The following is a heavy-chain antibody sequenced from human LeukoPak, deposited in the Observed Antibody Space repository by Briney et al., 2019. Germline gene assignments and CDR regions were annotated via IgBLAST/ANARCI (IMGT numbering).Heavy chain of an antibody. J-gene: IGHJ5*02. V-gene: IGHV1-8*01. CDR1: GYTFTSFD. D-gene: IGHD6-19*01. Sequence: ASVKVSCKASGYTFTSFDINWVRQATGQGLEWMGWMNPSSGNTGYVQKLQGRVTMTTDASTSTAYMELRSLRSDDTAVYYCARDHPSSGWYSDFDPWGQGTLVTVSS. CDR3: ARDHPSSGWYSDFDP. CDR2: MNPSSGNT.